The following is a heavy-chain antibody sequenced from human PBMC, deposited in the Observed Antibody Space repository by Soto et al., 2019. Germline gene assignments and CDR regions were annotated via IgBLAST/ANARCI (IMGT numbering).Heavy chain of an antibody. D-gene: IGHD6-13*01. V-gene: IGHV1-18*01. CDR2: ISAYNGNT. CDR3: ARVASSSWYDAFDI. Sequence: GASVKVSCKASGYTFTSYGISRVREAAGQGLEWMGWISAYNGNTNYAQKLQGRVTMTTDTSTSTAYMELRSLRSGDTAVYYCARVASSSWYDAFDIWGQGTMVTVSS. J-gene: IGHJ3*02. CDR1: GYTFTSYG.